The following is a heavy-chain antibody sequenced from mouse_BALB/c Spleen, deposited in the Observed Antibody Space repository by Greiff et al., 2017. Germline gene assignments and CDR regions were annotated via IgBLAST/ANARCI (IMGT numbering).Heavy chain of an antibody. D-gene: IGHD1-1*01. CDR3: ARDWNYYGRRGAMDY. Sequence: VKLMESGPGLVAPSQSLSITCTVSGFSLTGYGVNWVRQPPGKGLEWLGMIWGDGSTDYNSALKSRLSISKDNSKSQVFLKMNSLQTDDTARYYCARDWNYYGRRGAMDYWGQGTSVTVSS. V-gene: IGHV2-6-7*01. CDR1: GFSLTGYG. J-gene: IGHJ4*01. CDR2: IWGDGST.